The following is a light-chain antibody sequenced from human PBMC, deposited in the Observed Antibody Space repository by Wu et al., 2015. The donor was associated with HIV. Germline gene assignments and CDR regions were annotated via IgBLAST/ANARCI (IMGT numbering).Light chain of an antibody. J-gene: IGKJ2*01. CDR1: QSLSSNY. V-gene: IGKV3-20*01. CDR3: QQYGDSPPYT. Sequence: EIVLTQSPDTLSLSPGEGATLSCRASQSLSSNYLAWYQQKSGQAPRLLIYAASSRATDIPDRFSGSGSGTDFTLTISRLEPEDFAVYYCQQYGDSPPYTFGQGTKLEIK. CDR2: AAS.